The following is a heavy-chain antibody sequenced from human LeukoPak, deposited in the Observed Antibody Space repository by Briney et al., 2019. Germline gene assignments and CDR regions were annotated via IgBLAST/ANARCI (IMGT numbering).Heavy chain of an antibody. Sequence: TLSLTCTVSGGSISSGGYYWSWIRQHPGKGLEWIGYIYYSESTYYNPSLKSRVTISVDTSKNQFSLKLSSVTAADTAVYYCARVGVITIFGAHYYYYLDVWGKGTTVTVSS. CDR3: ARVGVITIFGAHYYYYLDV. V-gene: IGHV4-31*03. J-gene: IGHJ6*03. CDR1: GGSISSGGYY. D-gene: IGHD3-3*01. CDR2: IYYSEST.